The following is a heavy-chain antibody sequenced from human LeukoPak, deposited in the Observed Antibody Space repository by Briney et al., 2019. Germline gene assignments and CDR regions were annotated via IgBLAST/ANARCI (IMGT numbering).Heavy chain of an antibody. CDR2: INAGNGNT. Sequence: ASVKVSCKASGYTFTSYAMHWVRQAPGQGLEWMGWINAGNGNTKYSQKFQGRVTITRDTSASTAYMELSSLRSEDTAVYYCARVMNLNRRVVSDFIDYWGQGTLVTVSS. D-gene: IGHD3-3*01. CDR1: GYTFTSYA. J-gene: IGHJ4*02. CDR3: ARVMNLNRRVVSDFIDY. V-gene: IGHV1-3*01.